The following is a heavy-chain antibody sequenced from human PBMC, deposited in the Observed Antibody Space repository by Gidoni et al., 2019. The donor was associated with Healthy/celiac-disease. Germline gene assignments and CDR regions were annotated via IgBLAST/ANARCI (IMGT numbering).Heavy chain of an antibody. D-gene: IGHD1-26*01. V-gene: IGHV3-15*01. CDR1: GFTFSNAW. J-gene: IGHJ4*02. Sequence: EVQLVESGGGLVKPGGSLRISCAASGFTFSNAWMSWGRQAPGKGLEWVGRIKSKTDGGTTDYAAPVKGRFTISRDDSKDTLYLQMNSLKTEDTAVYYCTTDGDWYSGSGGDWYWGQGTLVTVSS. CDR3: TTDGDWYSGSGGDWY. CDR2: IKSKTDGGTT.